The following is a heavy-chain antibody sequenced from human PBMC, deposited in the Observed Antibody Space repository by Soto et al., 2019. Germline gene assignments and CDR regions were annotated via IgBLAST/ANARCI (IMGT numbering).Heavy chain of an antibody. CDR1: GFTFSSYG. Sequence: GGSLRLSCAASGFTFSSYGMHWVRQAPGKGLEWVAVIWYDGSNKYYADSVKGRFTISRDNSKNTLYLQMNSLRAEDTAVYYCARDPSHYQLLPRNTYYYGMDVWGQGTTVTVSS. CDR3: ARDPSHYQLLPRNTYYYGMDV. J-gene: IGHJ6*02. V-gene: IGHV3-33*01. CDR2: IWYDGSNK. D-gene: IGHD2-2*01.